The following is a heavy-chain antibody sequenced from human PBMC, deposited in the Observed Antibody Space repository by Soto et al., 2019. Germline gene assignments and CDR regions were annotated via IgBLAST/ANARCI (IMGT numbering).Heavy chain of an antibody. CDR3: VRDGDHWNVDT. D-gene: IGHD1-1*01. CDR2: VKTDGSYS. CDR1: GFTFSNYW. J-gene: IGHJ5*02. Sequence: EVQLVEAGGGLAQPGGYLRLSCVASGFTFSNYWMHWFRQAPGKGLVWVSRVKTDGSYSNHADSVEGRFTITRDNPKHPPSLHMNRLSAEDTAICCCVRDGDHWNVDTWGQGTLVTVSS. V-gene: IGHV3-74*01.